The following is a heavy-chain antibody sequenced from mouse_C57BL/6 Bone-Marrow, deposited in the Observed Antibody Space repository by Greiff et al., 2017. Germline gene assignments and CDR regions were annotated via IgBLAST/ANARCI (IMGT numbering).Heavy chain of an antibody. CDR3: ARSGSSYVHWYFDV. CDR2: ISSGSSTI. Sequence: EVQLVESGGGLVKPGGSLKLSCAASGFPFSDYGMHWVRQAPEKGLEWVAYISSGSSTIYYADTVKGRFTISRANAKNTLFLQMTSLRSEDTAMYYCARSGSSYVHWYFDVWGTGTTVTVSS. J-gene: IGHJ1*03. V-gene: IGHV5-17*01. D-gene: IGHD1-1*01. CDR1: GFPFSDYG.